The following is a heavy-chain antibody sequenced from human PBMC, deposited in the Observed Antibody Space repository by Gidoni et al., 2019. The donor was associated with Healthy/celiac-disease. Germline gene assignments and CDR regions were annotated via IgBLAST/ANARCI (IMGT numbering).Heavy chain of an antibody. CDR1: GFTFSSYG. Sequence: QVQLVESGGGVVQPGRSLRPSCAASGFTFSSYGMHWVRQAPGKGLEWVAVISYDGSNKYYADSVKGRFTISRDNSKNTLYLQMNSLRAEDTAVYYCAKSDGYNPFDIWGQGTMVTVSS. CDR3: AKSDGYNPFDI. J-gene: IGHJ3*02. V-gene: IGHV3-30*18. CDR2: ISYDGSNK. D-gene: IGHD5-12*01.